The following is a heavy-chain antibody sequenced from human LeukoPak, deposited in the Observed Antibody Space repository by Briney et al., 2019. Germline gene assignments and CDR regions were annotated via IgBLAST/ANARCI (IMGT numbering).Heavy chain of an antibody. J-gene: IGHJ4*02. CDR2: INVEGTTT. CDR1: GFTFTRFW. CDR3: TRGGEEPFDY. Sequence: GGSLRLSRADSGFTFTRFWMHWVRQPPGKGLVWVSRINVEGTTTTYADSVEGRFTISRDENALYLQMNHLRVDDTAVYYCTRGGEEPFDYWGQGTLVTVSP. V-gene: IGHV3-74*01. D-gene: IGHD3-10*01.